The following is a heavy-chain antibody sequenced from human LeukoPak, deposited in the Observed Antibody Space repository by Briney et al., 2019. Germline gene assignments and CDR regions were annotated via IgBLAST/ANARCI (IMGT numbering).Heavy chain of an antibody. CDR3: ARGGGSLDY. CDR2: TYYRSNWYN. D-gene: IGHD1-26*01. J-gene: IGHJ4*02. Sequence: SQTLSLTCAISGDSVSSNNAGWNWIRQSPSRGLEWLGRTYYRSNWYNDYAVSVKSRVTINPDTSKNQFSLHLSSVTPEDTAVYYCARGGGSLDYWGQGTLVTVSS. CDR1: GDSVSSNNAG. V-gene: IGHV6-1*01.